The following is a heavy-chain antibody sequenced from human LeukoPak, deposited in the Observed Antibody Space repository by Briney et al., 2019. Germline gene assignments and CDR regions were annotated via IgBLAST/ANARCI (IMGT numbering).Heavy chain of an antibody. CDR2: IYTSGST. CDR3: ARGLTVAGLRSFDY. V-gene: IGHV4-4*07. J-gene: IGHJ4*02. CDR1: GGSISSYY. Sequence: SETLSLTCTVSGGSISSYYWSWIRQPAGKGLEWIGRIYTSGSTNYNPSLKSRVTMSVDTSKNQSSLKLSSVTAADTAVYYCARGLTVAGLRSFDYWGQGTLVTVSS. D-gene: IGHD6-19*01.